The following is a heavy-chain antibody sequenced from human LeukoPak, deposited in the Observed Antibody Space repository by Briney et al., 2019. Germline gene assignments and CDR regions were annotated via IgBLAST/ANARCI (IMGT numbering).Heavy chain of an antibody. CDR2: ISAYNGYT. J-gene: IGHJ1*01. Sequence: ASVKVSCKASGGTFSSYAISWVRQAPGQGLEWMGWISAYNGYTDYAQKLQFRVTMTTDTSTSTAYMELRSLRSDDTAVYYCARDKAVTTEVTQHFQHWGQGTLVTVSS. V-gene: IGHV1-18*01. CDR3: ARDKAVTTEVTQHFQH. D-gene: IGHD4-23*01. CDR1: GGTFSSYA.